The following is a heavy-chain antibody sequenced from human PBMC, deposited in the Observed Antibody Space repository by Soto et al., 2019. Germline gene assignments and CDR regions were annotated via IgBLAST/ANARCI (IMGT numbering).Heavy chain of an antibody. J-gene: IGHJ6*02. Sequence: HVQLVESGGGVVQPGRSLRLSCAASGFTFSSYGMHWVRQAPGKGLEWVAVISYDGSNKYYADSVKGRFTISRDNSKNTLYLQMNSLRAEDTAVYYCAKILQLGDYAYYYYGMDVWGQGTTVTVSS. CDR3: AKILQLGDYAYYYYGMDV. CDR1: GFTFSSYG. V-gene: IGHV3-30*18. CDR2: ISYDGSNK. D-gene: IGHD4-17*01.